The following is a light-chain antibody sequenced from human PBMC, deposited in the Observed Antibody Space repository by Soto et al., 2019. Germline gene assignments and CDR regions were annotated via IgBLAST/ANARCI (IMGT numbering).Light chain of an antibody. Sequence: QSVLTQPPSVSGAPGQRVTISCTGSSTNIGSGFDVHWYQQLPGTAPTLLIFGSSNRPSGVPDRFSGSKSGTSASLAITGLQAEDEAHYYCQSYDSGLSCPVFWGGTQLTVL. V-gene: IGLV1-40*01. CDR1: STNIGSGFD. CDR3: QSYDSGLSCPV. CDR2: GSS. J-gene: IGLJ7*01.